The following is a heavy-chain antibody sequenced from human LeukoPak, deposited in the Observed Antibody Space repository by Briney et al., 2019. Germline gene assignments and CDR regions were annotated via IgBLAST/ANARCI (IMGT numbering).Heavy chain of an antibody. V-gene: IGHV3-30*02. Sequence: GGSLRLSCAASGFTFSSYGMHWVRQAPGKGLEWVAFIRYDGSNKYYADSVKGRFTISRDNSKNTLYLQKNSLRAEDTAVYYCAKDVTAIIDAFDIWGKGTMVTVSS. CDR3: AKDVTAIIDAFDI. J-gene: IGHJ3*02. CDR2: IRYDGSNK. CDR1: GFTFSSYG. D-gene: IGHD2-21*02.